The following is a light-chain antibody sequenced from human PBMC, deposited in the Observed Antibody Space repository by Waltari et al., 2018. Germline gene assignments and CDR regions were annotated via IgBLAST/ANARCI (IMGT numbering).Light chain of an antibody. CDR1: SSDVGAYNY. Sequence: QSALTQPASVSGSPGQSSTISCSGTSSDVGAYNYVPWYQQHPGKAPQLMIYDVNNRPSGVSNRFSGSKSGNTASLTISGLQAEDEADYYCSSYTSSNTIYVFGTGTKVTVL. CDR2: DVN. CDR3: SSYTSSNTIYV. V-gene: IGLV2-14*03. J-gene: IGLJ1*01.